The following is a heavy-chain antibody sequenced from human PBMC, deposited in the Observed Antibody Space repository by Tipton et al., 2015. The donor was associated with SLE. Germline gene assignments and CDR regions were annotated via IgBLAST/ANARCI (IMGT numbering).Heavy chain of an antibody. Sequence: TLSLTCAVYGGSLSGHNWRWSWVRQAPGQGLEWIGETSNRGVNAYNPSLKSRLTLYLDMSKSQFSLKLNSMTAADTAVYYCARGKHIVATFYRANWFDSWGQGTLVVVSS. CDR2: TSNRGVN. V-gene: IGHV4-34*01. J-gene: IGHJ5*01. CDR3: ARGKHIVATFYRANWFDS. D-gene: IGHD5-12*01. CDR1: GGSLSGHN.